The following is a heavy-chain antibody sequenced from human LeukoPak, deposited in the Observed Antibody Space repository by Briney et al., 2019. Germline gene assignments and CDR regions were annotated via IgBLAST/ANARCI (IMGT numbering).Heavy chain of an antibody. Sequence: VCLINWNGLSAYYSDSVKGRFTISRDDSKNSLYLQMNSLRIEDTALYYCAKDRSIAAAGVDYWGQGTQVTVSS. CDR3: AKDRSIAAAGVDY. CDR2: INWNGLSA. V-gene: IGHV3-43D*03. J-gene: IGHJ4*02. D-gene: IGHD6-13*01.